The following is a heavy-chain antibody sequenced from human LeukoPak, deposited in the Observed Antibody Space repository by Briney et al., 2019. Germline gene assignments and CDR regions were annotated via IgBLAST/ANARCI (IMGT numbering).Heavy chain of an antibody. D-gene: IGHD3-10*01. J-gene: IGHJ4*02. CDR2: IIPIFGTA. Sequence: SVKVSCKASGGTFSSYAISWVRQAPGQGLEWMGGIIPIFGTANYAQKFQGRVTITADKSTSTAYMELSSLRSEDTAVYYCAKGHYGSGSYSPADWGQGTLVTVSS. V-gene: IGHV1-69*06. CDR3: AKGHYGSGSYSPAD. CDR1: GGTFSSYA.